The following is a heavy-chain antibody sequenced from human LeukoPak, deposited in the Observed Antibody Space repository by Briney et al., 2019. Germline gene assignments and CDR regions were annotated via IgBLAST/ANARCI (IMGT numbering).Heavy chain of an antibody. V-gene: IGHV4-39*07. CDR3: ARGEYSSSWTPFDY. CDR1: GGSISSSRYY. Sequence: SETLSLTCTVSGGSISSSRYYWGWIRQPPGKGLEWIGSIYYSGKTYYNPSLKSRVPISVDTSKNQFYVKMTSLTAADTAVYYCARGEYSSSWTPFDYWGQGTLVTVSS. J-gene: IGHJ4*02. D-gene: IGHD6-13*01. CDR2: IYYSGKT.